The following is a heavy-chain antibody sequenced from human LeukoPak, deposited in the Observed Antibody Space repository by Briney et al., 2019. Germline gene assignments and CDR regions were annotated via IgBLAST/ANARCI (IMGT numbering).Heavy chain of an antibody. CDR1: GFTFSDYW. CDR3: ARAGAYHFDN. CDR2: INTDTRGT. D-gene: IGHD3-16*01. V-gene: IGHV3-74*01. Sequence: GGSLRLSCAASGFTFSDYWMHWVRQAPGKGLVWISIINTDTRGTYYADSVKGRFTISRDSAKNTLYLQMDSLRAEDTAVYYCARAGAYHFDNWGQGTLVTVSS. J-gene: IGHJ4*02.